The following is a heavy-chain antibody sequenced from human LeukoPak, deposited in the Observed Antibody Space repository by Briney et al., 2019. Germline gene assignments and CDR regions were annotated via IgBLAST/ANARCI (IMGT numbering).Heavy chain of an antibody. J-gene: IGHJ4*02. CDR3: ARDQSPTMIVGNSEASDY. D-gene: IGHD3-22*01. CDR2: ISSSGSTI. CDR1: GFTFSSYE. V-gene: IGHV3-48*03. Sequence: GGSLRLSCAASGFTFSSYEMNWVRQAPGKGLEWVSYISSSGSTIYYADSVKGRFTISRDNAKNSLYLQMNSLRAEDTAVYYCARDQSPTMIVGNSEASDYWGQGTLVTVSS.